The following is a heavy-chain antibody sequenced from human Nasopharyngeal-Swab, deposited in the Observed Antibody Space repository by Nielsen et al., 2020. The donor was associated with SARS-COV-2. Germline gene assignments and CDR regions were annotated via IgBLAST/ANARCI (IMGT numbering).Heavy chain of an antibody. Sequence: GGSLRLSCAASGFTFSSYAMHWVRQAPGKGLEWVAVISYDGSNKYYADSVKGRFTISRDNSKNTLYLQMNSLRAEDTAVYYCARAYRPYCSSTSCYAGPVYYYTDVWGKGTTVTVSS. CDR3: ARAYRPYCSSTSCYAGPVYYYTDV. CDR1: GFTFSSYA. CDR2: ISYDGSNK. V-gene: IGHV3-30-3*01. D-gene: IGHD2-2*01. J-gene: IGHJ6*03.